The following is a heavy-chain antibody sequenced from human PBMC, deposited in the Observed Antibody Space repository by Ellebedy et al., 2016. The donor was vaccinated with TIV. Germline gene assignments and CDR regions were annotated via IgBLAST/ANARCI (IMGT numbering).Heavy chain of an antibody. CDR2: INPSGDST. J-gene: IGHJ5*02. CDR3: AKVEYCDGGSCYSDYWFDP. D-gene: IGHD2-15*01. CDR1: GFTFRNNY. V-gene: IGHV1-46*01. Sequence: AASVKVSCKAFGFTFRNNYIHWVRQAPGQGLEWMGLINPSGDSTSYAQKFRGRVTMTKDTSTSTLYMELSSLRSEDTAVYYCAKVEYCDGGSCYSDYWFDPWGQGTLVIVSS.